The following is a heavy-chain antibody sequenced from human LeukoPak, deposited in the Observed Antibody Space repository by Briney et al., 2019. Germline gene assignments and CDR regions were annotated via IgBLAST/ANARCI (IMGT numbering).Heavy chain of an antibody. CDR2: ISGNNGNT. J-gene: IGHJ4*02. CDR3: ARDGEITSGGVVVSPTFDH. CDR1: GFILKTYG. D-gene: IGHD3-16*02. V-gene: IGHV1-18*01. Sequence: ASVKVSCKASGFILKTYGISWVRQAQGEGLEWMGWISGNNGNTNYAPRVLGRVTLTRDTSTDTVYMELGSLTSDDTAVYYCARDGEITSGGVVVSPTFDHWGQGTLISVSS.